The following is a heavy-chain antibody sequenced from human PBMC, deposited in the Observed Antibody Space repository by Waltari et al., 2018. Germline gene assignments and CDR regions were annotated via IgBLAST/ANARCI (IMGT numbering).Heavy chain of an antibody. D-gene: IGHD2-15*01. CDR1: GGSISSYY. J-gene: IGHJ3*02. Sequence: QVQLQESGSGLVKPSETLSLTCTVSGGSISSYYWSWIRQPPGKGLEWIGYIYYSGSTNDNPSLKSRVTISVDTSKNQFSLKLSSVTAADTAVYYCARDSSWDYCSGGSCYNNDAFDIWGQGTMVTVSS. V-gene: IGHV4-59*01. CDR2: IYYSGST. CDR3: ARDSSWDYCSGGSCYNNDAFDI.